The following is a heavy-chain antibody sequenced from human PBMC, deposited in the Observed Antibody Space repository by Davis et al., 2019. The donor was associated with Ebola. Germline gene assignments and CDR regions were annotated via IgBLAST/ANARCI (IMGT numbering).Heavy chain of an antibody. CDR3: ATQQIWFGEVE. J-gene: IGHJ4*02. CDR1: GFTVSRNY. D-gene: IGHD3-10*01. CDR2: IYSGGST. V-gene: IGHV3-53*01. Sequence: GESQKISCAASGFTVSRNYMSWVRQAPGKGLEWVSVIYSGGSTYYADSVKGRFTISRDNSKNTLYLQMNSLRAEDTAVYYCATQQIWFGEVEWGQGTLVTVSS.